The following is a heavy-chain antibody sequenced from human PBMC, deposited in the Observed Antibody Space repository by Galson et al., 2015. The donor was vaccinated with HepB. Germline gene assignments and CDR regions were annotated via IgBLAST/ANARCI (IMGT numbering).Heavy chain of an antibody. V-gene: IGHV1-46*04. CDR2: INPSGGSR. CDR1: GYTFTSYY. Sequence: SVKVSCKASGYTFTSYYIHWVRQAPGQGLEWMGIINPSGGSRSYAQKLQGRVTMTRDTSTRTVYMELSSLRSEDTAVCYCARDPLGLYYYGMDVWGQGTTVTVSS. CDR3: ARDPLGLYYYGMDV. J-gene: IGHJ6*02.